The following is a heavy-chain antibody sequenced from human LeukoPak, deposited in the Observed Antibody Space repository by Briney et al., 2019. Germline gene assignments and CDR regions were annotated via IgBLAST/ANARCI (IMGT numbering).Heavy chain of an antibody. J-gene: IGHJ4*02. V-gene: IGHV4-4*07. CDR1: GGSISGYY. CDR3: ARSSEYCSSTSCYLMG. CDR2: IYTSGST. D-gene: IGHD2-2*01. Sequence: PSKTLSLTCTVSGGSISGYYWSWIRQPAGKGLEWIGHIYTSGSTNYNPSLKSRVTMSVDTSKNHFSLKLSSVTAADTAVYYCARSSEYCSSTSCYLMGWGQGTLVTVSS.